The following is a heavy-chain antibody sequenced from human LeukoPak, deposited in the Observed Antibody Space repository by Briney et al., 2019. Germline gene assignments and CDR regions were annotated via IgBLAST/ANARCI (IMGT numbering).Heavy chain of an antibody. D-gene: IGHD2/OR15-2a*01. CDR3: ARKNDFDI. Sequence: SETLSLTCTVSGGSISSDHWNWIRQPPGKGLEWIGCIFYRGRTYYNHSLKSRVTISVDMSKSQFSLRLTSVTAADTAVYYCARKNDFDIWGEGTLVSVSS. CDR1: GGSISSDH. CDR2: IFYRGRT. J-gene: IGHJ3*02. V-gene: IGHV4-59*01.